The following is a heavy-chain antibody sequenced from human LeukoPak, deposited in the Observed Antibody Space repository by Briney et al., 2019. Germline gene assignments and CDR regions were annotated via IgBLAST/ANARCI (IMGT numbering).Heavy chain of an antibody. V-gene: IGHV3-23*01. CDR3: ALIAASGDHFAD. J-gene: IGHJ4*02. CDR1: GFTFSSYA. Sequence: GGSLRLSCAASGFTFSSYAMSWVRQAPGKGLEWVSAISGSGGSTYYADSVKGRFTLSRDNSKNTLYLQMKSLRAEDTALYYCALIAASGDHFADWGQGTLVTVSS. CDR2: ISGSGGST. D-gene: IGHD6-13*01.